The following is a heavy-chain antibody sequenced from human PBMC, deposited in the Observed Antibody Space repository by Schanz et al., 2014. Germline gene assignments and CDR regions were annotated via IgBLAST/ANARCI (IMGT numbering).Heavy chain of an antibody. Sequence: EVQLVESGGGLVKPGGSLRLSCAASGFTFSTHAMSWVRQAPGKGLEWVSSISGDHRNTFYADSVKGRFTISRDNTKNSLFLQLNSLRADDTAVYYCARNRGSGGQNWYFDLWGRGTLVTVSS. J-gene: IGHJ2*01. V-gene: IGHV3-23*04. CDR3: ARNRGSGGQNWYFDL. CDR1: GFTFSTHA. D-gene: IGHD1-26*01. CDR2: ISGDHRNT.